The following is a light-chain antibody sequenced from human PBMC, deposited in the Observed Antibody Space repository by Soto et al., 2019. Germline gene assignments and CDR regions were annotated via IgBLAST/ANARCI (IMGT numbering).Light chain of an antibody. CDR3: SSYTSSRTYV. Sequence: QSALTQPASVSGSPGQSITISCTGTSSDVGGYDYVSWYQQHPGEGPKLMIYDVSNRPSGVSDRFSGSKSGNTASLNISGLQAEDEAYYYCSSYTSSRTYVFGSVTKLTVL. V-gene: IGLV2-14*01. J-gene: IGLJ1*01. CDR1: SSDVGGYDY. CDR2: DVS.